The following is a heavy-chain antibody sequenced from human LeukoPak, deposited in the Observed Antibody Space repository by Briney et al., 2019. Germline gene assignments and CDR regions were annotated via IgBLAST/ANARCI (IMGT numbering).Heavy chain of an antibody. D-gene: IGHD4-17*01. CDR3: ARDNYGTLDY. CDR1: GSTFTDYY. Sequence: SSVTVSCKVSGSTFTDYYIHLVRQAPGQGLEWMGWTSPKGAGTMSAQKFQGRITMTGDTSISTVYMELDRLTFDDTAEYYCARDNYGTLDYWGQGNLVTVSS. CDR2: TSPKGAGT. V-gene: IGHV1-2*02. J-gene: IGHJ4*02.